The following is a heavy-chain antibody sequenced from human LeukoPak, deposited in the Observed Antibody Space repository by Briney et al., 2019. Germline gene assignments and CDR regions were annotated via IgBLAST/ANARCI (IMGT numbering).Heavy chain of an antibody. CDR1: GYTFTGYY. V-gene: IGHV1-2*05. Sequence: GSVKVSCKAAGYTFTGYYMHWVRRALGQGRVGMGSMNPISGGTDYAQKFQGRVTMTRETSITTAYMELSRLRSDDTVMYYGTTGQRFSVSVAFDYWGQGTLVTVSS. J-gene: IGHJ4*02. D-gene: IGHD3-3*01. CDR3: TTGQRFSVSVAFDY. CDR2: MNPISGGT.